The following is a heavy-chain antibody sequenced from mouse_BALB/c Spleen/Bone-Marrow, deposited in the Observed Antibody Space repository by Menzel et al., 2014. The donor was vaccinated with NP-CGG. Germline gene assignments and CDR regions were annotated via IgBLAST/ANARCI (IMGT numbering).Heavy chain of an antibody. CDR1: GFTFSSYT. CDR2: TSSGGSYT. J-gene: IGHJ3*01. CDR3: TRDDYDGAWFAY. D-gene: IGHD2-4*01. Sequence: EVQGVESGGGLVKPGGSLKLSCAASGFTFSSYTMSWVRQTPEKRLEWVATTSSGGSYTYYPDSVKGRFTISRDNAKNTLYLQMSSLKSEDTAMYYCTRDDYDGAWFAYWGQGTLVTVPA. V-gene: IGHV5-6-4*01.